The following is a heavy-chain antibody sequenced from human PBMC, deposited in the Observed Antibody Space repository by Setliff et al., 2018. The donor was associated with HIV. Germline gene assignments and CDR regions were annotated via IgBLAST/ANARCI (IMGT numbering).Heavy chain of an antibody. D-gene: IGHD1-26*01. CDR2: VYTSGST. CDR3: ARATPGGTYFPYNFDY. V-gene: IGHV4-61*09. J-gene: IGHJ4*02. CDR1: GGSVTSGTYY. Sequence: SETLSLTCTVSGGSVTSGTYYWSWIRQPAGKGLEWIGHVYTSGSTNLNPSLESRVTISVDTSKNQFSLKLSSVTAADTAIYYCARATPGGTYFPYNFDYWGQGSLVTVSS.